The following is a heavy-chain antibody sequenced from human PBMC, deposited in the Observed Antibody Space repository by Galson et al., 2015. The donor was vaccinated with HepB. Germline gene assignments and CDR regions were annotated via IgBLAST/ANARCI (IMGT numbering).Heavy chain of an antibody. J-gene: IGHJ4*02. D-gene: IGHD3-22*01. V-gene: IGHV1-69*06. CDR3: AREDYDSSGYRFDY. CDR2: IIPIFGTA. CDR1: GGTFSSYA. Sequence: SVKVSCKASGGTFSSYAISWVRQAPGQGLEWMGGIIPIFGTANYAQKFQGRVTITADKSTSTAYMEPSSLRSEDTAVYYCAREDYDSSGYRFDYGGQGTLVTVSS.